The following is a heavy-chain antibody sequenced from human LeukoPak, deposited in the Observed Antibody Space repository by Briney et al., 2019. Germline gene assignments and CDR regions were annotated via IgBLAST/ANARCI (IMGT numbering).Heavy chain of an antibody. D-gene: IGHD1-26*01. CDR2: IYSGGST. CDR3: ARVNSGSPTGGAFDI. Sequence: PGGSLRLSCAASGFTVSSNYMSWVRQAPGKGLEWVSVIYSGGSTYYADSVKGRFTISRDNSKNTLYLQMNSLRAEDTAVYYCARVNSGSPTGGAFDIWGQGTMVTVSS. CDR1: GFTVSSNY. V-gene: IGHV3-66*01. J-gene: IGHJ3*02.